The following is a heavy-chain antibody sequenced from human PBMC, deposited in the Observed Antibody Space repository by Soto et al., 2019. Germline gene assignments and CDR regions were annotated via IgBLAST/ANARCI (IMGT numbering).Heavy chain of an antibody. CDR3: TRDRGYSNWFDP. Sequence: QVQLQESGPGLVKPSETLSLVCTVSGGSITNYYWSWIRQPPGKGLEWIGYIYYSGSTSYNPSLRSRLIMSVDTSKNQFSLKLRSVTAADTAVYYCTRDRGYSNWFDPWGQGTLVTVSS. CDR2: IYYSGST. V-gene: IGHV4-59*01. CDR1: GGSITNYY. J-gene: IGHJ5*02. D-gene: IGHD5-18*01.